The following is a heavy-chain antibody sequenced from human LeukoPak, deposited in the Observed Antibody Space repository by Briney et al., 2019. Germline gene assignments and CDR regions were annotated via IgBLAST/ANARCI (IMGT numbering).Heavy chain of an antibody. CDR3: ARHCSGGSCYPTSWFDP. J-gene: IGHJ5*02. CDR2: IYPGDSDT. Sequence: GESLKISCKGSGYSFTSYCIGWVRQMPGKGLEWMGIIYPGDSDTRYSPSFQGQVPISADKSISTAYLQWSSLKASDTAMYYCARHCSGGSCYPTSWFDPWGQGTLVTVSS. V-gene: IGHV5-51*01. D-gene: IGHD2-15*01. CDR1: GYSFTSYC.